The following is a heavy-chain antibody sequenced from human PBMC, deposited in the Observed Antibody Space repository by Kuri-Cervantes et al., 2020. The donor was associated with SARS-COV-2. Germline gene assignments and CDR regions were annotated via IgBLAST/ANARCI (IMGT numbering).Heavy chain of an antibody. CDR3: ARTPDFWSGKHYYYMDV. D-gene: IGHD3-3*01. CDR2: ISWNSGSI. CDR1: GFNFDDFA. J-gene: IGHJ6*03. Sequence: GGSLRLSCAASGFNFDDFAMHWVRQAPGKGLEWVSGISWNSGSIGYADSVKGRFTISRDNAKNSLNLQMNSLRAEDTAVYYCARTPDFWSGKHYYYMDVWGKGTTVTVSS. V-gene: IGHV3-9*01.